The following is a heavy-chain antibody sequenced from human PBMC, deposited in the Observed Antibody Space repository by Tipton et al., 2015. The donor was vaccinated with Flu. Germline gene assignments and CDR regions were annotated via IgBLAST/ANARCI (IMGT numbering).Heavy chain of an antibody. CDR2: IYYSGST. CDR3: ARELNYGMDV. J-gene: IGHJ6*02. CDR1: GGSISSYY. Sequence: TLSLTYTVSGGSISSYYWSWIRQPPGKGLEWIGYIYYSGSTNYNPSLKSRVTIPVDTSKNQFSLKLSSVTAADTAVYYCARELNYGMDVWGQGTTVTVSS. V-gene: IGHV4-59*01.